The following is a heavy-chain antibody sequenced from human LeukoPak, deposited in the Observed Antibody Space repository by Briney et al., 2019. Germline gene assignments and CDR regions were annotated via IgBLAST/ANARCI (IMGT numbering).Heavy chain of an antibody. Sequence: ASVKVSCKASGYTFTSYGISWVRQAPGQGLEWMGWINPNSGGTNYAQKFQGRVAMTRDTSNTTAYMEMTRLRSDDTAVYYCAREARVAAAGTAGINFDYWGQGTLVTVSS. CDR3: AREARVAAAGTAGINFDY. D-gene: IGHD6-13*01. V-gene: IGHV1-2*02. CDR2: INPNSGGT. CDR1: GYTFTSYG. J-gene: IGHJ4*02.